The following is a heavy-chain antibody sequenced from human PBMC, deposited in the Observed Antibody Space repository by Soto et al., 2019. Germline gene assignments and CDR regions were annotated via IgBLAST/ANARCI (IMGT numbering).Heavy chain of an antibody. D-gene: IGHD2-2*01. CDR2: INHSGST. CDR3: AVGYCGTASCAREYFHH. J-gene: IGHJ1*01. CDR1: GGSFSGYY. V-gene: IGHV4-34*01. Sequence: PSETLSLTCAVYGGSFSGYYWSWIRQPPGKGLEWIGEINHSGSTNYNPSLKSRVTISVDTSKKRFSLKVRSVTAADTATYYCAVGYCGTASCAREYFHHWGQGTLVTVSS.